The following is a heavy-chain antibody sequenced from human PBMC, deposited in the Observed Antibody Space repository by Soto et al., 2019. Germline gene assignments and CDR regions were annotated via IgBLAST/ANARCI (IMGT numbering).Heavy chain of an antibody. CDR1: GFTFSSYA. Sequence: GSLRLSCSASGFTFSSYAMHWVRQAPGKGLEYVSAISSNGGSTYYADSVKGRFTISRDNSKNTLYLQMSSLRAEDTAVYYCVKGGYKLRYFDWLAYYFDYWGQGTLVTVSS. J-gene: IGHJ4*02. CDR2: ISSNGGST. CDR3: VKGGYKLRYFDWLAYYFDY. D-gene: IGHD3-9*01. V-gene: IGHV3-64D*06.